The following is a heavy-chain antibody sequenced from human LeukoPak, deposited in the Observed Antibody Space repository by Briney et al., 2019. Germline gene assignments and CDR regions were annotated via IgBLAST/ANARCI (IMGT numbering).Heavy chain of an antibody. J-gene: IGHJ4*02. Sequence: GGSLRLSCAASGVTLSSYAMSWARQAPGKGLEWVAVISYDGSNKYYADSVKGRFTISRDNSKNTLYLQMNSLRAEDTAVYYCARESLGFDYWGQGTLVTVSS. CDR2: ISYDGSNK. CDR3: ARESLGFDY. V-gene: IGHV3-30-3*01. CDR1: GVTLSSYA.